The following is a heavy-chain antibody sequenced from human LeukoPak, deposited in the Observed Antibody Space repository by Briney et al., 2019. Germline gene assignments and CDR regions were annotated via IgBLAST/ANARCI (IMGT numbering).Heavy chain of an antibody. CDR2: ISGSGGST. CDR3: AKAAWVRGVIILEYYFDY. Sequence: GGSLRLSCAASGFTFSSYAMSWVRQAPGKGLEWVSAISGSGGSTYYAASVKGRFTISRDNSKNTLYLQMHSLRAEDTAVYYCAKAAWVRGVIILEYYFDYWGQGTLVTVSS. J-gene: IGHJ4*02. D-gene: IGHD3-10*01. V-gene: IGHV3-23*01. CDR1: GFTFSSYA.